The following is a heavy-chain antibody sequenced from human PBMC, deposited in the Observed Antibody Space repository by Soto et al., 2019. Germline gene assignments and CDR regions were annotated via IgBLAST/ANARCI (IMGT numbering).Heavy chain of an antibody. CDR1: GFTFSSYG. CDR2: ISYDGSNK. J-gene: IGHJ4*02. V-gene: IGHV3-30*18. CDR3: AKPPVYSSGWYLDY. D-gene: IGHD6-19*01. Sequence: QVQLVESGGGVVQPGRSLRLSCAASGFTFSSYGMHWVRQAPGKGLEWVAVISYDGSNKYYADSVKGRFTISRDNSKNTLYLQMNSLRAEDTAVYYCAKPPVYSSGWYLDYWGQATLVTVSS.